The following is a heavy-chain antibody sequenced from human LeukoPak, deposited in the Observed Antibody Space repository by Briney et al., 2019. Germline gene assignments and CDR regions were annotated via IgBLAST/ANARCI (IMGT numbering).Heavy chain of an antibody. J-gene: IGHJ3*02. V-gene: IGHV1-8*03. CDR2: MNPNSGNT. CDR1: GYTFTSCD. Sequence: ASVKVSCKASGYTFTSCDINWVRQATGQGLEWMGWMNPNSGNTGYAQKFQGRVTITRNTSISTAYMELSSLRSEDTAVYYCARDLSTSPTYYDFWSGYPEGDAFDIWGQGTMVTVSS. D-gene: IGHD3-3*01. CDR3: ARDLSTSPTYYDFWSGYPEGDAFDI.